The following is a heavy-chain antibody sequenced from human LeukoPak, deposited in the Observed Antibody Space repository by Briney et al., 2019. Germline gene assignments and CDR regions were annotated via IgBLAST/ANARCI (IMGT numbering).Heavy chain of an antibody. Sequence: PSETLSLTCTVSGGSINNYYWSWIRQPAGKGLKWIGRLYTRGSTNYNPSLKSRVTMSVDTSKNQFSLKLSSVTAADTAVYYCARGRYCSADICSGGDAFDIWGQGTMVSVSS. V-gene: IGHV4-4*07. J-gene: IGHJ3*02. CDR2: LYTRGST. D-gene: IGHD2-15*01. CDR1: GGSINNYY. CDR3: ARGRYCSADICSGGDAFDI.